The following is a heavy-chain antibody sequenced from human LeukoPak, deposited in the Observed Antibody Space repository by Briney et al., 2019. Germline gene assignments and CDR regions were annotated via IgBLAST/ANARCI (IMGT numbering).Heavy chain of an antibody. J-gene: IGHJ4*02. CDR1: GGTFRSYA. Sequence: SVKVSXKASGGTFRSYAISWVRQAPGQGLEWMGRIIPIFGTANYAQKFQGRVTITTDESTSTAYMELSSLRSEDTAVYYCARTYCSSTSCLDYAIDYWGQGTLVTVSS. CDR3: ARTYCSSTSCLDYAIDY. D-gene: IGHD2-2*01. CDR2: IIPIFGTA. V-gene: IGHV1-69*05.